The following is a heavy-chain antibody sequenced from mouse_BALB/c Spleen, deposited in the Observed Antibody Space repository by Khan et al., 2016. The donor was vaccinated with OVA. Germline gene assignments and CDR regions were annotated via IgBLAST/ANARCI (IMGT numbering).Heavy chain of an antibody. CDR2: IWGDGST. CDR3: ARFYYGSVNYYAMDY. V-gene: IGHV2-3*01. D-gene: IGHD1-1*01. CDR1: GFSLTSYG. J-gene: IGHJ4*01. Sequence: QVQLKQSGPGLVAPSQSLSITCTVSGFSLTSYGVSWVRQPPGKGLEWLGVIWGDGSTNYHSALISRLSISKDNSKSQVFLKLNSLQTDDPATYYCARFYYGSVNYYAMDYWGQGTPVTVSS.